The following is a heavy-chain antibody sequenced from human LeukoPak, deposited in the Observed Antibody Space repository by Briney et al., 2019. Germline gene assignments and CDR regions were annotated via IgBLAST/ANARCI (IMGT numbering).Heavy chain of an antibody. CDR2: ISGGGGST. D-gene: IGHD2-15*01. V-gene: IGHV3-23*01. CDR1: GFTFSSYA. CDR3: AKVGESGGVWKYYFDY. J-gene: IGHJ4*02. Sequence: GGSLRLSCAASGFTFSSYAMSWVRQAPGKGLEWVPGISGGGGSTYYADSVKGRFTISRDNSKNTLYLQMNSLRAEDTAVYYCAKVGESGGVWKYYFDYWGQGTLVTVSS.